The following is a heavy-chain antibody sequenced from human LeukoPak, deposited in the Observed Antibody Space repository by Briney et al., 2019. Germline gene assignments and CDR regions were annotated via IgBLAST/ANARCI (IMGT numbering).Heavy chain of an antibody. CDR2: IYYSGST. J-gene: IGHJ6*02. CDR1: GGSISSYY. V-gene: IGHV4-59*01. D-gene: IGHD3-10*01. CDR3: ARDGAYYYYGMDV. Sequence: SETLSLTCTVSGGSISSYYWSWIRQPPGKGLEWIGYIYYSGSTNYNPSLKSRVTISVDTSKNQSSLKLSSVTAADTAAYYCARDGAYYYYGMDVWGQGTTVTVSS.